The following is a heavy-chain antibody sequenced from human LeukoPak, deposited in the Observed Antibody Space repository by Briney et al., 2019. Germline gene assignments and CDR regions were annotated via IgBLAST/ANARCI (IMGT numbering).Heavy chain of an antibody. D-gene: IGHD3-22*01. CDR2: INPNSGGT. CDR3: ARPNYYDSSGYYDY. Sequence: GASVTVSCKASGYTFTGYYMHWVRRAPGQGLEWMGWINPNSGGTNFAQRFQGRVTMTRDTSISTAYMELSRLRSDDTAMYYCARPNYYDSSGYYDYWGQGTLVTVSS. J-gene: IGHJ4*02. V-gene: IGHV1-2*02. CDR1: GYTFTGYY.